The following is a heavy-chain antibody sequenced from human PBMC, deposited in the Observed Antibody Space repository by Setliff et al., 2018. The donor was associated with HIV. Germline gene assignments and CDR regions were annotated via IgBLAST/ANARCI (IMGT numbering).Heavy chain of an antibody. CDR1: GYSISSGYY. V-gene: IGHV4-38-2*02. D-gene: IGHD6-13*01. CDR3: ARDDSGWYMY. Sequence: SETLSLTCDVSGYSISSGYYWGWIRQSPGKGLEWIATIYHTGSTYYNPSLKSRVTISVDTSKNQFSLKVNSVSAADTAIYFCARDDSGWYMYWGQGTL. J-gene: IGHJ4*02. CDR2: IYHTGST.